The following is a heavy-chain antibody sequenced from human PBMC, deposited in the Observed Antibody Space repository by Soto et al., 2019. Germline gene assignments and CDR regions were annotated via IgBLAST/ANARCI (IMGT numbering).Heavy chain of an antibody. D-gene: IGHD1-26*01. CDR1: GGTFSSYA. CDR3: ARDREWELPGWTAFDI. CDR2: IIPIFGTA. V-gene: IGHV1-69*06. Sequence: ASVKVSCKASGGTFSSYAISWVRQAPGQGLEGMGGIIPIFGTANYAQKFQGRVTSTADKSTSTAYMELSSLRSEDTAVYYCARDREWELPGWTAFDIWGQGTMVTVSS. J-gene: IGHJ3*02.